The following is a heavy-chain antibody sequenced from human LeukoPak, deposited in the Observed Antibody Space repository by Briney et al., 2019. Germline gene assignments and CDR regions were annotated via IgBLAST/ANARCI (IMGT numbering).Heavy chain of an antibody. Sequence: SETLSLTCTVSGGSISSSDPYWAWIRQPPRKGLEWIGDIHYSGTTSYNPSLNSRVTISLHTSENQFSLKLNSVTAADTAVYYCARSISGTRSKFDYWGQGTLVTVSS. CDR1: GGSISSSDPY. D-gene: IGHD1/OR15-1a*01. V-gene: IGHV4-39*01. CDR3: ARSISGTRSKFDY. J-gene: IGHJ4*02. CDR2: IHYSGTT.